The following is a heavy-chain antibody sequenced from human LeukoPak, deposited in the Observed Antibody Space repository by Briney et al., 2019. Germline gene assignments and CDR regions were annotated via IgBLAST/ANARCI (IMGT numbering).Heavy chain of an antibody. CDR1: GFTFSSYS. CDR2: ISSSSSYI. V-gene: IGHV3-21*04. Sequence: GGSLRLSCAASGFTFSSYSMNWVRQAPGKGLEWVSSISSSSSYIYYADSVKGRFTISRDNSKNTLYLQMNSLRAEDTAVYYCAKGRDYGSGSYYVDVWGQGTTVTVSS. J-gene: IGHJ6*02. D-gene: IGHD3-10*01. CDR3: AKGRDYGSGSYYVDV.